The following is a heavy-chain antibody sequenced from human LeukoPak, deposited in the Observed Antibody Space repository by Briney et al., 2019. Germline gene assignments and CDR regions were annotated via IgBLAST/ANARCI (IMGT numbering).Heavy chain of an antibody. CDR3: ARDRPLTGTDYCSSTSCYAGGYGNWFDP. V-gene: IGHV1-3*01. CDR2: INAGNGNT. Sequence: ASVKVSCKASGYTLTSYAMHWVRQAPGQRLEWMGWINAGNGNTKYSQKFQGRVTIIWDTSASTAYLELSSLRSEDTAVYYCARDRPLTGTDYCSSTSCYAGGYGNWFDPWGQGTLVTVSS. D-gene: IGHD2-2*01. CDR1: GYTLTSYA. J-gene: IGHJ5*02.